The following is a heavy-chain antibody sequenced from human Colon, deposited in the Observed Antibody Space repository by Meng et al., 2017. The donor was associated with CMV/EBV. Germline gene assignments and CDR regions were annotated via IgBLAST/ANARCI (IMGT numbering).Heavy chain of an antibody. J-gene: IGHJ5*02. CDR2: MNPNSGNT. D-gene: IGHD6-13*01. V-gene: IGHV1-8*03. Sequence: FSSYDINWVRQATGQGLEWMGWMNPNSGNTGYAQKFQGRVTITRNTSISTAYMELSSLRSEDTAVYYCARGASLAAAGTGGYNWFDPWGQGTLVTVSS. CDR1: FSSYD. CDR3: ARGASLAAAGTGGYNWFDP.